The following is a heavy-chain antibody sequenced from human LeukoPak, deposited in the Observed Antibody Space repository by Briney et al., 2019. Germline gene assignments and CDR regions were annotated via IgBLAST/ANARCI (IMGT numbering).Heavy chain of an antibody. J-gene: IGHJ5*01. CDR1: GASITSYY. CDR3: ARDRWLDF. V-gene: IGHV4-59*01. Sequence: SETLSLTCTVSGASITSYYWSWIRQPPGKGLEWIGYIYHTGSTYYNPSLKGRVTMSVDTSKNQFSLRLTSVTAADTAVYYCARDRWLDFWGQGTLVTVSS. CDR2: IYHTGST.